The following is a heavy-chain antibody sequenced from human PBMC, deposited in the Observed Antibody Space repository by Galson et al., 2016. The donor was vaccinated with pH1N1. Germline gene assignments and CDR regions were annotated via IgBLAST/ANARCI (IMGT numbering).Heavy chain of an antibody. J-gene: IGHJ4*02. CDR2: ISWNSGSI. D-gene: IGHD5-18*01. Sequence: SLRLSCAASGFTLNNYAMSWVRQAPGKGLEWVSGISWNSGSIGYADSVKGRFTISRDNAKNSLYLQMNSLRAEDTALYYCAKVTGYLYGYVDYWGQGTLVTVSS. CDR1: GFTLNNYA. CDR3: AKVTGYLYGYVDY. V-gene: IGHV3-9*01.